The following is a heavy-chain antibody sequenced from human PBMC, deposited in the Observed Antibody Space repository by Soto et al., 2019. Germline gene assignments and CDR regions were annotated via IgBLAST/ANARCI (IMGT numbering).Heavy chain of an antibody. CDR3: AREIVVVPAAPSNYGMDV. D-gene: IGHD2-2*01. V-gene: IGHV3-11*01. J-gene: IGHJ6*02. CDR2: ISSSGSTI. Sequence: GGSLRLSCAASGFTFSDYYMSWIRQAPGKGLEWVSYISSSGSTIYYADSVKGRFTISRDNAKNSLYLQMNSLRAEDTAVYYCAREIVVVPAAPSNYGMDVWGQGTTVTVS. CDR1: GFTFSDYY.